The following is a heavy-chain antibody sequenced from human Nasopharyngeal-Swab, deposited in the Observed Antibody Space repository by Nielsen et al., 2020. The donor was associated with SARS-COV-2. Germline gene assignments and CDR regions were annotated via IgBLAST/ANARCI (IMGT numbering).Heavy chain of an antibody. CDR3: AREGIDAFDI. J-gene: IGHJ3*02. CDR1: GLPFSAYG. CDR2: IAYDGGTK. V-gene: IGHV3-30*02. Sequence: GESLKISCAAAGLPFSAYGMHWVRQAPGRGLEWLTFIAYDGGTKYSADSVRGRFTVSRDNSKSTLHLQMSSLRAEDTATYYCAREGIDAFDIWGQGTMVTVSS. D-gene: IGHD2/OR15-2a*01.